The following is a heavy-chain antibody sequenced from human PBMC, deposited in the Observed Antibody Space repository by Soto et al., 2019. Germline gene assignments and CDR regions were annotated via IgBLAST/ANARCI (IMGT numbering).Heavy chain of an antibody. V-gene: IGHV1-2*02. D-gene: IGHD3-22*01. J-gene: IGHJ4*02. CDR1: GYTFTGYY. CDR2: INPNSGGT. Sequence: QVQLVQSGAEVKKPGASVKVSCKASGYTFTGYYMHWVRQAPGQGLEWMGWINPNSGGTNYAQKVQGRVTMTRDTSISTAYMELSRLRSDDTAVYYCARVYYDSSGPVDYWGQGTLVTVSS. CDR3: ARVYYDSSGPVDY.